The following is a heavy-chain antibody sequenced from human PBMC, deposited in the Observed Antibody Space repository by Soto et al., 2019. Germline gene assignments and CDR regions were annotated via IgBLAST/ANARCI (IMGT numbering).Heavy chain of an antibody. V-gene: IGHV3-15*01. CDR1: VFTFINAW. CDR2: IKSKTDGGTT. CDR3: TTDPVTSPMFDY. J-gene: IGHJ4*02. D-gene: IGHD4-4*01. Sequence: GGSLGLCCASSVFTFINAWMSWVRQAPGKGLEWVGRIKSKTDGGTTDYAAPVKGRFTISRDDSKNTLYLQMNSLKTEDTAVYYCTTDPVTSPMFDYWGQATLVTVSS.